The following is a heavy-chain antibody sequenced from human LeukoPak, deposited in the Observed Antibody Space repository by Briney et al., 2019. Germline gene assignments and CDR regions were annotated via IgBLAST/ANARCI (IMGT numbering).Heavy chain of an antibody. CDR3: ASPRVDYGDYGYAFDI. J-gene: IGHJ3*02. Sequence: ASVKVSCKASGYTFTSYDINWVRQATGQGLEWMGWMNPNSGNTGYAQKFQGRVTMTRNTSISTAYMELSSLRSEDTAVYYCASPRVDYGDYGYAFDIWGQGTMVTVSS. CDR2: MNPNSGNT. V-gene: IGHV1-8*01. CDR1: GYTFTSYD. D-gene: IGHD4-17*01.